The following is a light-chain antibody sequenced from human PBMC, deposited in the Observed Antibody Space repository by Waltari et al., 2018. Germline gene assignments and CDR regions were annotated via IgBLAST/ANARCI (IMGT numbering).Light chain of an antibody. V-gene: IGLV2-23*01. CDR2: EDT. CDR3: SAYAGSSTLV. J-gene: IGLJ3*02. Sequence: QSALTQPASVSASPGQSMTISCTGTSSDVGNYILVSWYQQHPGKAPKLMIYEDTKRPSGVSNRSSGSKSGNTACLTISGLQADDEADYFCSAYAGSSTLVFGGGTKLTVL. CDR1: SSDVGNYIL.